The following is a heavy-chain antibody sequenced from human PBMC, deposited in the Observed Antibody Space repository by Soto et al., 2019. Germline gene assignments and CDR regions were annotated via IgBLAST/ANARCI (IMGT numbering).Heavy chain of an antibody. CDR3: ARGSRGFLEWKQRNWFDP. J-gene: IGHJ5*02. V-gene: IGHV4-34*01. Sequence: SETLSLTCAVYGGSFSGYYWSWIRQPPGKGLEWIGEINHSGSTNYNPSLKSRVTISVDTSKNQFSLKLSSVTAADTAVYYCARGSRGFLEWKQRNWFDPWGQGTLVTVSS. D-gene: IGHD3-3*01. CDR1: GGSFSGYY. CDR2: INHSGST.